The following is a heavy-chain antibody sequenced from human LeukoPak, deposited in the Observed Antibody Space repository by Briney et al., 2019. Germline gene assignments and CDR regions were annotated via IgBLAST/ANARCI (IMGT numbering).Heavy chain of an antibody. CDR2: XSGSGGST. Sequence: GGSLRLSCAASGFTFSSYAMSWVRQAPGKGLEXXXXXSGSGGSTYYADSVKGRFTISRDNSRNTLYLQMNSLRAEDTAVYYCAKGVNPSFYYYYGMDVWGQGTTVTVSS. J-gene: IGHJ6*02. CDR3: AKGVNPSFYYYYGMDV. V-gene: IGHV3-23*01. D-gene: IGHD1-14*01. CDR1: GFTFSSYA.